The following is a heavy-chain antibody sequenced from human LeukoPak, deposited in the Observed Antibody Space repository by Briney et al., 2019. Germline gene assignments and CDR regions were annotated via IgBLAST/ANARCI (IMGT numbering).Heavy chain of an antibody. J-gene: IGHJ4*02. CDR1: GYTFTSYD. CDR3: ARGPAYHYGSGSYYLNY. Sequence: ASVKVSCKASGYTFTSYDINWVRQATGQGLEWMGWMNPNSGNTGYAQKFQGRVTVTRNTSISTAYMELSSLRSEDTAVYYCARGPAYHYGSGSYYLNYWGQGTLVTVSS. V-gene: IGHV1-8*01. CDR2: MNPNSGNT. D-gene: IGHD3-10*01.